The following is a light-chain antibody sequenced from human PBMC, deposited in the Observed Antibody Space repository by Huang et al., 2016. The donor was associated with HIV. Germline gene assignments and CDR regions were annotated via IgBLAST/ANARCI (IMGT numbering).Light chain of an antibody. Sequence: DIQMTQSPSSLSACVGDRVTITCQASQDIRKYLNWYQEKPGKAPKLLIYDASNLETGVAARFSGSGSGTDFTFTISGLQPEDVAMYYCQQYDSVPPLTFGGGTKVEIK. V-gene: IGKV1-33*01. J-gene: IGKJ4*01. CDR2: DAS. CDR1: QDIRKY. CDR3: QQYDSVPPLT.